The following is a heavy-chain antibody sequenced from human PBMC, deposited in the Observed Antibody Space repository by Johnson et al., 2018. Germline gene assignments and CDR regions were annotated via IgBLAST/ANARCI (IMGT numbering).Heavy chain of an antibody. Sequence: VQLVESGPGLVKPSESXSLTCTVSGGSISSYYWSWIRQPPGKGLEWIGYSYYTGSTNYNPSLKSRVTITLDTSENQFSLKLSPVTAADPAVYYCAKDRMAHSYYHYYMDVWGKGTTVTVSS. CDR2: SYYTGST. CDR3: AKDRMAHSYYHYYMDV. CDR1: GGSISSYY. J-gene: IGHJ6*03. D-gene: IGHD5-24*01. V-gene: IGHV4-59*12.